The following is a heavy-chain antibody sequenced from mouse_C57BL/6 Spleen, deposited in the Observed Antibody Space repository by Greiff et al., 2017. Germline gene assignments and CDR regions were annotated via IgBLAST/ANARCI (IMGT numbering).Heavy chain of an antibody. D-gene: IGHD2-3*01. V-gene: IGHV1-69*01. CDR1: GFTFTSYW. CDR3: ARIDDDNGAWFAY. J-gene: IGHJ3*01. CDR2: LDPSDSYT. Sequence: VQLQQPGAELVMPGASVKLSCKASGFTFTSYWMHWVKQRPGQGLEWIGELDPSDSYTNYNQKFKGKSTLTVDKSSSTAYMQLSSLTSEDSAGYYCARIDDDNGAWFAYWGQGTLVTVSA.